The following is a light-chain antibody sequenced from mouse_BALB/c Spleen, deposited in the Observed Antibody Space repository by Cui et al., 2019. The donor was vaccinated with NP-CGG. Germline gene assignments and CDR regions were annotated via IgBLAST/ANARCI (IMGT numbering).Light chain of an antibody. CDR2: GTN. CDR1: TGAVTTSNY. Sequence: AVLTHENAPTTSPGETVTLTCRSSTGAVTTSNYANWVQEKPDHLFTGLIGGTNNRVPGVPARFSGSLIGDKAALTITGAQTEDEAIYFCALWYSNHWVFGGGTKLTVL. CDR3: ALWYSNHWV. J-gene: IGLJ1*01. V-gene: IGLV1*01.